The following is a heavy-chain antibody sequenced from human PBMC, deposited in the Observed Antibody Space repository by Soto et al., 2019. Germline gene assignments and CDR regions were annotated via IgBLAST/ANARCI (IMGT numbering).Heavy chain of an antibody. CDR1: GGSISSYY. V-gene: IGHV4-59*08. CDR3: ARHSAYYDILTGYYSAAFDI. CDR2: IYYSGST. D-gene: IGHD3-9*01. J-gene: IGHJ3*02. Sequence: SETLSLTCTVSGGSISSYYWSWIRQPPGKGLEWIGYIYYSGSTNYNPSLKSRVTISVDTSKNQFSLKLSSVTAADTAVYYCARHSAYYDILTGYYSAAFDIWGQGTMVTVSS.